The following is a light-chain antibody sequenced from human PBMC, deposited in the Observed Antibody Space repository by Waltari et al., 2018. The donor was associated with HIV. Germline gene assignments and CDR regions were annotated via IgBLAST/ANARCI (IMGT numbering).Light chain of an antibody. J-gene: IGLJ2*01. V-gene: IGLV2-14*03. CDR3: SPYTSNSVF. CDR1: RIDVAGYSY. CDR2: DGT. Sequence: QAALTQPASVSGSPGQSITIPCTGTRIDVAGYSYVAWYQQHPGKAPKVIIHDGTNRPSGVSDRFSGSKSDDSASLTISGLQAEDEAVYFCSPYTSNSVFFGGGTRLTVL.